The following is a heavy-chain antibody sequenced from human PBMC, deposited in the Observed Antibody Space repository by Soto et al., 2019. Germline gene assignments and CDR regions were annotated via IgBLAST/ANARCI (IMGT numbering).Heavy chain of an antibody. CDR3: ARTYYYDSSGSFDY. Sequence: EVQLVESGGGLGQPGGSLRLSCAASGFIFSDYTMNWVRQAPGKGLEWVSSITSGSSTIYYADSMKGRFTISRDNAKYSLYLQMNSLRDEDTAVYYCARTYYYDSSGSFDYWGQGTLVTVSS. D-gene: IGHD3-22*01. CDR1: GFIFSDYT. V-gene: IGHV3-48*02. CDR2: ITSGSSTI. J-gene: IGHJ4*02.